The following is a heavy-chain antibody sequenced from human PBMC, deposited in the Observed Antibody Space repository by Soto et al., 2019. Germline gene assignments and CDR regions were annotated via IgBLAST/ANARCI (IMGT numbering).Heavy chain of an antibody. Sequence: PGGSLSLSCAASGFTFSNAWMNWVRQAPGKGLEWVGRIKSKTDGGTTDYAAPVKGRFTISRDDSKNTLYLQMNSLKTEDTAVYYCTTGFDNWNDVWKPYYYGMDVWGQGTTVTVSS. J-gene: IGHJ6*02. CDR1: GFTFSNAW. CDR2: IKSKTDGGTT. V-gene: IGHV3-15*07. CDR3: TTGFDNWNDVWKPYYYGMDV. D-gene: IGHD1-20*01.